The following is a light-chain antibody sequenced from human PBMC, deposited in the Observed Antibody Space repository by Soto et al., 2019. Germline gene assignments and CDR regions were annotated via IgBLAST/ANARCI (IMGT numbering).Light chain of an antibody. Sequence: EIVLTQSPGTLSLSPGQRATLACRASQSVSSSYLAWYQQKPGQAPRLLIYGASSRATGIPDRFSGSGSGTDFPLTISRLEPEDFAVYHCHQYGSSPFTFGGGTKVEIK. CDR3: HQYGSSPFT. CDR1: QSVSSSY. V-gene: IGKV3-20*01. J-gene: IGKJ4*01. CDR2: GAS.